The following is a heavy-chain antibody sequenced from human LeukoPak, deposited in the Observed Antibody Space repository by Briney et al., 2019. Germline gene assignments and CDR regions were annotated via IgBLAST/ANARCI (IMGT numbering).Heavy chain of an antibody. Sequence: SETLSLTCTVSGGSVSSGSYYWSWIRQPPGKGLEWIGYIYYSGSTNYNPSLKSRVTISVDTSKNQFSLKLSSVTAADTAVYYCGRENGGGFDYWGQGTLVTVSS. CDR3: GRENGGGFDY. J-gene: IGHJ4*02. CDR2: IYYSGST. CDR1: GGSVSSGSYY. D-gene: IGHD3-16*01. V-gene: IGHV4-61*01.